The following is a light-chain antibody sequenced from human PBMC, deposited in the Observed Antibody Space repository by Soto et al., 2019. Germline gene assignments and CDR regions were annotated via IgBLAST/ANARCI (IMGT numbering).Light chain of an antibody. Sequence: DIQMTQSPSSLSASVGARVTITCRASQSISSYLNWYQQKPGKATKLLIYAASSLQSGVPSRFSGSGSGTDFTLTISSLQPEDFATYYCQQSYSTPITFGQGTRLEIK. CDR3: QQSYSTPIT. V-gene: IGKV1-39*01. CDR2: AAS. CDR1: QSISSY. J-gene: IGKJ5*01.